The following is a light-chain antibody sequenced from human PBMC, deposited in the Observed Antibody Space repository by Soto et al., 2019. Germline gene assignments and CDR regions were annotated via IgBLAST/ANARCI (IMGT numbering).Light chain of an antibody. CDR2: GND. Sequence: QAVVTQPPSVSAAPGQTVTISCSGGTSNIGHNYVSWYQQLPGTAPTLLIYGNDKRPSGIPDRFSGSKSGTSATLAITGLQTGDEADYYCATWDTNLSAVFGGGTQLTVL. J-gene: IGLJ3*02. CDR1: TSNIGHNY. CDR3: ATWDTNLSAV. V-gene: IGLV1-51*01.